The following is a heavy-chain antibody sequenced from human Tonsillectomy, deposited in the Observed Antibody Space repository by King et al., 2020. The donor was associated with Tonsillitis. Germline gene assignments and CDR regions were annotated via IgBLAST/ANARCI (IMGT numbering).Heavy chain of an antibody. CDR3: ASSYYYGSGSLMGDAFDI. CDR1: GFTFSSYA. V-gene: IGHV3-23*04. Sequence: VQLVESGGGLVQPGGSLRLSCAASGFTFSSYAMSWVRQAPGKGLEWVSAISGSGGSIYYADSVKGRFTISRDNSKNTLYLQMNSLRAEDTAVYYCASSYYYGSGSLMGDAFDIWGQGTMVTVSS. D-gene: IGHD3-10*01. J-gene: IGHJ3*02. CDR2: ISGSGGSI.